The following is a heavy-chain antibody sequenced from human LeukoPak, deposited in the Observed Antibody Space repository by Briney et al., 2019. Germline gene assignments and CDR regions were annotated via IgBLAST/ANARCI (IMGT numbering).Heavy chain of an antibody. CDR1: GFTVSSNF. D-gene: IGHD2-15*01. Sequence: GGSLRLSCAASGFTVSSNFMSWVRQASGKGLEWVGRIRTKPNNYATAYAASVQGRFTISRDDSKKTAYLQMSSLRTEDTALYYCTTFPGAVALEGNYWGQGTLVSVS. J-gene: IGHJ4*02. CDR2: IRTKPNNYAT. CDR3: TTFPGAVALEGNY. V-gene: IGHV3-73*01.